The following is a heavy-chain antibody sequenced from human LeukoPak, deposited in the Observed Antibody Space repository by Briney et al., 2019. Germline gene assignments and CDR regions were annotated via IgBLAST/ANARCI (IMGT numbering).Heavy chain of an antibody. CDR2: IFAGGTT. CDR1: GFTVSTNY. D-gene: IGHD2/OR15-2a*01. J-gene: IGHJ4*02. V-gene: IGHV3-66*01. CDR3: ARVGFSDGYYFDC. Sequence: GGSLRLSCAASGFTVSTNYMSWVRQAPGKGLEWVSVIFAGGTTDYADSVKGRFAISRDNSMNTLYLQVNSLRAEDTAVYYCARVGFSDGYYFDCWGQGTLVTVSS.